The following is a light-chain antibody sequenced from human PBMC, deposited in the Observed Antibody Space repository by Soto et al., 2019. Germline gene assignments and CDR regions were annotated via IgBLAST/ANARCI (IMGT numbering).Light chain of an antibody. CDR2: DVS. J-gene: IGLJ2*01. V-gene: IGLV2-14*01. CDR1: SSDVCGYNY. Sequence: QSALTQPASVSGSPGQSITISCTGTSSDVCGYNYVSWYQQHPGKAPKLMIYDVSNRPSGVSNRFSGSKSGNTSSLTISGLQAEDEADYYCSSYTSSSTYVVFGGGTKLTVL. CDR3: SSYTSSSTYVV.